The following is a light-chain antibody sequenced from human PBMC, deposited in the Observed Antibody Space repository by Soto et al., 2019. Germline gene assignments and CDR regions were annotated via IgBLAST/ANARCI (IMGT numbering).Light chain of an antibody. V-gene: IGKV3-20*01. CDR1: QSVSNNH. J-gene: IGKJ2*01. CDR2: DAS. CDR3: QQYGSTPYT. Sequence: EIVLTQSPGTLSSSPGERVTLSCRASQSVSNNHLAWYQQKPGQPPRFLIFDASSRATGIPDRFSGSGSGADFTLTISSLEPEDFAVYYCQQYGSTPYTFGQGTILEIK.